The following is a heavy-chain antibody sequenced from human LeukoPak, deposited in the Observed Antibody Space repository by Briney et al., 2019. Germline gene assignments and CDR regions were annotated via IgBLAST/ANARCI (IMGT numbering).Heavy chain of an antibody. D-gene: IGHD5-24*01. J-gene: IGHJ4*02. CDR3: TTEEMATMPFDY. CDR2: IKSKTDGGTT. V-gene: IGHV3-15*01. Sequence: GGSLRLSCAASGFTFSNAWMSWVRQAPGKGVEWVGRIKSKTDGGTTDYAAPVKGRFTISRDDSKNTLYLQMNSLKTEDTAVYYCTTEEMATMPFDYWGQGTLVTVSS. CDR1: GFTFSNAW.